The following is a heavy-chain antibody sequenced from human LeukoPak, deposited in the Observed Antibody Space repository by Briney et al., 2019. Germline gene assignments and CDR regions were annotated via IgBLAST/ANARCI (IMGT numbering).Heavy chain of an antibody. CDR3: GTLLSNGPFDY. V-gene: IGHV1-2*02. Sequence: ASVKVSCKASGYTFTGYYMHWVRQAPGQGLEWMGYIYPNSGATKYAQKFQGRVTMTRDTSISTVYMELSGLVSDDTAVYYCGTLLSNGPFDYWGQGSLVTVSS. CDR1: GYTFTGYY. J-gene: IGHJ4*02. CDR2: IYPNSGAT.